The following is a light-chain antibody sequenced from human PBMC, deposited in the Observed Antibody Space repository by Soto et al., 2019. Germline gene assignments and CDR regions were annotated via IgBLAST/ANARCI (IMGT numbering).Light chain of an antibody. V-gene: IGLV3-25*03. CDR2: KDS. J-gene: IGLJ2*01. CDR1: ALPKQY. Sequence: SYELTQPPSVSVSPGQTARITCSGDALPKQYAYWYQQKPGQAPVLVIYKDSERPSGIPERFSGSSSGTTVTLTLSGVQAEDEADYYCQSADSRVVFGGGTKVTVL. CDR3: QSADSRVV.